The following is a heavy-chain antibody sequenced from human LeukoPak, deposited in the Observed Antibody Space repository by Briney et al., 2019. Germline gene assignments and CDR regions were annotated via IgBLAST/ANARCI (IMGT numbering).Heavy chain of an antibody. CDR1: GFTFSSYS. Sequence: GGSLRLSCAASGFTFSSYSMNWVRQAPGKGLEWVSSISSSSSYIYYADSVKGRFTISRDNAKNSLYLQMNSLRAEDTAVYYCARGRWEPLTVFDYWGQGTLVTVSS. D-gene: IGHD1-26*01. J-gene: IGHJ4*02. V-gene: IGHV3-21*01. CDR3: ARGRWEPLTVFDY. CDR2: ISSSSSYI.